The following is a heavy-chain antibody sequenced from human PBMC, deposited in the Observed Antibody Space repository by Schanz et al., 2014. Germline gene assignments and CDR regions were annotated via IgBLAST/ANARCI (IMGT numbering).Heavy chain of an antibody. CDR1: GYTFTSFA. V-gene: IGHV7-4-1*02. CDR3: ARGGVVVVTAALNWFDP. CDR2: IKKNHGDP. J-gene: IGHJ5*02. Sequence: QVQLLQSGAEVKKPGASVKVSCKASGYTFTSFAMNWVRQAPGQGFEWMGWIKKNHGDPTYGQCFTGRFVFSLDTSVSTAYLQIRSLKAEDTAVYYCARGGVVVVTAALNWFDPWGQGTLVTVSS. D-gene: IGHD2-15*01.